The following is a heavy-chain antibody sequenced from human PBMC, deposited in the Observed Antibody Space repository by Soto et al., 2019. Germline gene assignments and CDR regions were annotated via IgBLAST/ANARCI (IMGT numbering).Heavy chain of an antibody. CDR2: INHSGST. CDR1: GGSFTGHC. Sequence: PXXTLSLSFAVYGGSFTGHCWRWVPQPPGKGLEWIGEINHSGSTNYNPSLKSRVTISVDTSKNQFSLKLSSVTAADTAVYYCARSYDFWSGLTYWGQGTLVTVSS. V-gene: IGHV4-34*01. J-gene: IGHJ4*02. D-gene: IGHD3-3*01. CDR3: ARSYDFWSGLTY.